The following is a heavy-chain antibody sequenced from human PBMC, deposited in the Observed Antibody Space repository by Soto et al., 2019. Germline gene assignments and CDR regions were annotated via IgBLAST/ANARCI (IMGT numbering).Heavy chain of an antibody. D-gene: IGHD3-9*01. Sequence: SETLSLTCTVSGGSISSYYWSWIRQPPGKGLEWIGYIYYSGSTNYNPSLKSRVTISVDTSKNQFSLKLSSVTAADTAVYYCARDLRDILTGHYYYSGMDVWGQGTTVTVSS. CDR2: IYYSGST. CDR1: GGSISSYY. CDR3: ARDLRDILTGHYYYSGMDV. J-gene: IGHJ6*02. V-gene: IGHV4-59*01.